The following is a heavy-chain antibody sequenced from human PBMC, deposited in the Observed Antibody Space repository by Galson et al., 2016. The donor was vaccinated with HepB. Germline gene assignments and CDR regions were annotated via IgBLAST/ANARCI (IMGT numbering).Heavy chain of an antibody. CDR3: ARWPDY. CDR1: GFTVSNNY. Sequence: ASGFTVSNNYLKWVRQAPGKGLEWVSLIYRSGSTYYADSVKGRFTISRDTSMNTLFLQLNNLRVEDTAVYYCARWPDYWGQRTLVTVSS. V-gene: IGHV3-53*01. CDR2: IYRSGST. J-gene: IGHJ4*02.